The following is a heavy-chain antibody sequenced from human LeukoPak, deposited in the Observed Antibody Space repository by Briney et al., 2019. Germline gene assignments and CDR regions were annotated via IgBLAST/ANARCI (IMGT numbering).Heavy chain of an antibody. CDR3: ARMRRITMIVVVITRPYFYY. D-gene: IGHD3-22*01. CDR2: IYYSGST. CDR1: GGSISSSSYY. J-gene: IGHJ4*02. V-gene: IGHV4-39*07. Sequence: SETLSLTCTVSGGSISSSSYYWGWIRQPPGKGLEWIGSIYYSGSTYYNPSLKSRVTISVDTSKNQFSLKLSSVTAADTAVYYCARMRRITMIVVVITRPYFYYWGQGTLVTVSS.